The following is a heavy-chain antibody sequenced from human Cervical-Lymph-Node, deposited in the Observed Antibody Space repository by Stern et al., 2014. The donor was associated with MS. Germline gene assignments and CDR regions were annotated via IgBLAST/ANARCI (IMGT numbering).Heavy chain of an antibody. V-gene: IGHV4-61*02. D-gene: IGHD3-22*01. CDR3: AREDYDGSGHPYYYGLDV. CDR2: IFTMGST. Sequence: QVQLQESGPGLVKPSQTLSLTCTVSGGSIASSSYYWSWIRQPAGKGLEWIGRIFTMGSTTYTPSLQIRVPLPVDPSKNHFSLRLSSVTAADTAVYYCAREDYDGSGHPYYYGLDVWGQGTTVTVSS. CDR1: GGSIASSSYY. J-gene: IGHJ6*02.